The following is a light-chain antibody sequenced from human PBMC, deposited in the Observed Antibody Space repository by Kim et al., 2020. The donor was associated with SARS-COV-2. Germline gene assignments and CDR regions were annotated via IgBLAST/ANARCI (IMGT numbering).Light chain of an antibody. CDR3: QSRDSGGNVV. CDR2: GRN. Sequence: SSELTQVPAVSVALGQTVRITCQGDSLRSYYATWYQQKPRQAPVLVIYGRNNRPSGIPDRISGSTSGNTASLTISGAQAEDEADFYCQSRDSGGNVVFGGGTKLTVL. V-gene: IGLV3-19*01. J-gene: IGLJ2*01. CDR1: SLRSYY.